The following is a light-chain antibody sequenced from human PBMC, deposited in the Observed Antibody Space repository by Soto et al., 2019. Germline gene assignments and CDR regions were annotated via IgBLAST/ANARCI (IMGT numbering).Light chain of an antibody. J-gene: IGKJ5*01. CDR2: GAS. Sequence: EIVLTQSPGTLSLSPGERATLSCRASQSVSSSYLAWYQQKPGQAPRLLSYGASSRATGIPDRFSGSGSGTDYTLSISRVEPEDFAVYYCQQYGSSLSTFGQGTRLEIK. CDR3: QQYGSSLST. CDR1: QSVSSSY. V-gene: IGKV3-20*01.